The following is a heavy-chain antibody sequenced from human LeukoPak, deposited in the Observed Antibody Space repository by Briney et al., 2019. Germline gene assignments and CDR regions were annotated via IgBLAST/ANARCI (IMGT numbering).Heavy chain of an antibody. CDR3: ARSFWNDLEYYYNGLDV. CDR2: IGGSGDST. V-gene: IGHV3-23*01. Sequence: GGSRGLSCAGSGFTFSSLGMTWFGRAPGKGLEWVSAIGGSGDSTYYADSVKGRFTISRDNSKNTLHLQMNSMRAEDTAVYYCARSFWNDLEYYYNGLDVWGQGTTVTVSS. CDR1: GFTFSSLG. D-gene: IGHD1-1*01. J-gene: IGHJ6*02.